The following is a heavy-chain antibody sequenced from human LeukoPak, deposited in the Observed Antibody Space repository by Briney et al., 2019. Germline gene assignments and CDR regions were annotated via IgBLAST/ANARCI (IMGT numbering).Heavy chain of an antibody. CDR2: IDPSDSYT. CDR3: ARRASGSGPFLEN. V-gene: IGHV5-10-1*01. J-gene: IGHJ4*02. Sequence: GESLMISCQASGYSFTSRWISWVRQVPGKGLEWMGFIDPSDSYTLYNPSFEGHVVMSIDRSISSAFLQWSSLKASDTAIYYCARRASGSGPFLENWGQGSLVTVSS. D-gene: IGHD3-10*01. CDR1: GYSFTSRW.